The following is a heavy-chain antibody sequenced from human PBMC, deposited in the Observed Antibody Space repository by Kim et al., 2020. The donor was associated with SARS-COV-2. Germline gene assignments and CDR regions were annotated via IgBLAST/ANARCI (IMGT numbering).Heavy chain of an antibody. CDR2: IYSGGST. CDR3: ARGIGYDSSAFDM. V-gene: IGHV3-66*01. CDR1: EFTVSNYY. Sequence: GGSLRLSCAASEFTVSNYYMSWVRQAPGKGLEWVSVIYSGGSTYYADSVKGRFTISRDSSKNTLYLQMNSLRAEDTAVYYCARGIGYDSSAFDMWGPGT. D-gene: IGHD3-22*01. J-gene: IGHJ3*02.